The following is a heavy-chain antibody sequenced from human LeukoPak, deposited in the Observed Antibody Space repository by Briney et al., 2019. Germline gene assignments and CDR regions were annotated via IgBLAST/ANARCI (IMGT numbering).Heavy chain of an antibody. Sequence: PSETLSLTCSVSGGSISSYYWSWIRQPPGKGLEWIGYIHYSGSTNYNPSLKSRVTISVDTSKNQFSLKLSSVTAADTAVYYCARGRREDARTPHYWGQGTLVTVSS. CDR3: ARGRREDARTPHY. D-gene: IGHD4-23*01. J-gene: IGHJ4*02. CDR2: IHYSGST. V-gene: IGHV4-59*01. CDR1: GGSISSYY.